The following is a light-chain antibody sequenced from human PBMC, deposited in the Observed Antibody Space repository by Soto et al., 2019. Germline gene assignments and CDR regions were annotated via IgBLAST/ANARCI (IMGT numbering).Light chain of an antibody. J-gene: IGLJ1*01. V-gene: IGLV2-14*03. CDR1: SSDVGGYNY. CDR2: DVS. CDR3: SSYTSSSTLSTYV. Sequence: QSVLTQPASVSGSPGQSITISCTGTSSDVGGYNYVSWYQHHPGKAPKLMIYDVSNRPSGVSNRFSGSKSGNTASLIISGLQAEDDADYYCSSYTSSSTLSTYVFGTATKVTVL.